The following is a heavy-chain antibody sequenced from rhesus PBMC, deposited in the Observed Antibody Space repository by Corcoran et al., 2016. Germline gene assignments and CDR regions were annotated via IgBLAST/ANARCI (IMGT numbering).Heavy chain of an antibody. CDR1: GYSISSNY. CDR2: IYGSGGSN. D-gene: IGHD3-3*01. V-gene: IGHV4S14*01. J-gene: IGHJ4*01. Sequence: QVQLQESGPGLVKPSETLSLTCAASGYSISSNYWNWILQLPGRGLEWIGTIYGSGGSNYLNPSLKSRVTLSVEMSKNQFSLKLSSVTAADTAIYFCARGVLQYLDWLSYYFDYWGQGVLVTVSS. CDR3: ARGVLQYLDWLSYYFDY.